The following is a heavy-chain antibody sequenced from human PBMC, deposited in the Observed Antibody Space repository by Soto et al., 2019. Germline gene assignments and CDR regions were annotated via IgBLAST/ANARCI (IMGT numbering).Heavy chain of an antibody. CDR2: ISGSGDST. Sequence: GSLRLSCAASEFTFSNYAMTWVRQAPGKGLEWVSSISGSGDSTYYADSVRGRFTISRDNSKNTLYLQMKSLRAEDTALYFCARVRIFGVVPDYWGQGALVTVSS. D-gene: IGHD3-3*01. V-gene: IGHV3-23*01. CDR1: EFTFSNYA. J-gene: IGHJ4*02. CDR3: ARVRIFGVVPDY.